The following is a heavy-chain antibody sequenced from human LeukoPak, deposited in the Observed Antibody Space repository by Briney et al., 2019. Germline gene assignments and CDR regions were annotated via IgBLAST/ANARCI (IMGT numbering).Heavy chain of an antibody. CDR1: GGSISSYY. Sequence: SETLSLTCTVSGGSISSYYWSWIRQPPGKGLEWIGYIYYSGSTNYNPSLKSRVTISVDTSKNQFSLKLSSVTAADTAVYYCARQRRIVGATGGWFDPWGQGTLVTVSS. J-gene: IGHJ5*02. CDR2: IYYSGST. CDR3: ARQRRIVGATGGWFDP. D-gene: IGHD1-26*01. V-gene: IGHV4-59*08.